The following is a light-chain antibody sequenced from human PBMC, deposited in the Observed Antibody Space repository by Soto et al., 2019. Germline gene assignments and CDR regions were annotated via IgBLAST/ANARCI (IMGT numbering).Light chain of an antibody. J-gene: IGKJ1*01. Sequence: DLPMTQSPSTLSASVGDRVTITCRASQSISSWLAWYQQKPGKAPKLLIYKASSLESGVPSRFSGRGSGTEFTLTISSLQPDDFATYYCQQYNSYSWTFGQGTKVEIK. V-gene: IGKV1-5*03. CDR2: KAS. CDR1: QSISSW. CDR3: QQYNSYSWT.